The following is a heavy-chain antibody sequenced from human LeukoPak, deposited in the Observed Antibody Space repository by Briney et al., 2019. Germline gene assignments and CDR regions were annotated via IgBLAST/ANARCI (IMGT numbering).Heavy chain of an antibody. J-gene: IGHJ3*02. V-gene: IGHV3-23*01. CDR1: GFTFSGYA. Sequence: GGSLRLSCAASGFTFSGYAMSWVRQAPGKGLEWVSAISVDGSHTYYADSVKGRFTTSRDNSRNTLSQQMSSLRAEDAAVYYCAKSFDTSGRRAFDIWGQGTMVTVSS. CDR2: ISVDGSHT. CDR3: AKSFDTSGRRAFDI. D-gene: IGHD3-22*01.